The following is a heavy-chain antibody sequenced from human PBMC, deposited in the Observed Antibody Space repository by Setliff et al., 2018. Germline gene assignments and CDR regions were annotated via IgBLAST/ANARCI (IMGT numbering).Heavy chain of an antibody. D-gene: IGHD6-19*01. J-gene: IGHJ5*02. CDR2: IYYSGKT. CDR1: VASVSNVNYY. CDR3: AGTDSSGWWFDH. V-gene: IGHV4-39*01. Sequence: SETLSLTCSVSVASVSNVNYYWGWIRQPPGNGLDWVGSIYYSGKTYSNPSFKSRVTMSVDKSKNQFSLKLASVTAADRAVYYCAGTDSSGWWFDHWGQGTLVTVSS.